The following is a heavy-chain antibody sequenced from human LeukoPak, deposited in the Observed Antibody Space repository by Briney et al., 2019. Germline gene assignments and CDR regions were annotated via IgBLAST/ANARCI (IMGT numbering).Heavy chain of an antibody. Sequence: SETLSLTCAVYGGSFSGYYWSWIRQPPGKGLEWIGEINHSGSTNYNPSLKSRVTISVDTSKNQFSLKLSSVTAADTAVYYCANMIPYGDRDYWGQGTLVTVSS. D-gene: IGHD4-17*01. J-gene: IGHJ4*02. CDR3: ANMIPYGDRDY. V-gene: IGHV4-34*01. CDR2: INHSGST. CDR1: GGSFSGYY.